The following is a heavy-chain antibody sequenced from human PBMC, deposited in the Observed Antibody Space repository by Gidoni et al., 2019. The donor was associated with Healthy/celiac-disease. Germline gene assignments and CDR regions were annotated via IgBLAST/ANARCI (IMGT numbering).Heavy chain of an antibody. CDR3: AKDPNDSSGYYSNFDY. Sequence: EVQRVESGGGLVQPGGALRRSCAASGFTWRSYAMSWVRQAPGKGLEWFSAISGSVVSTYYADSVKGRFTISRDNSKNTLYLQMNSLRAEDTAVYYCAKDPNDSSGYYSNFDYWGQGTLVTVSS. J-gene: IGHJ4*02. V-gene: IGHV3-23*04. D-gene: IGHD3-22*01. CDR1: GFTWRSYA. CDR2: ISGSVVST.